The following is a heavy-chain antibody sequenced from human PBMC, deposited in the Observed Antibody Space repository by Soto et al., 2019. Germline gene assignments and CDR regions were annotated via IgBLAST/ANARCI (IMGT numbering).Heavy chain of an antibody. CDR2: IIPIFGTA. D-gene: IGHD1-26*01. Sequence: SVKVSCKASGGTFSSYAISWVRQAPGQGLEWMGGIIPIFGTANYAQKFQGRVTITADESTSTAYMELSSLRSEDTAVYYCARDGVGATTSSGPWGIFDYWGQGTLVTVFS. CDR1: GGTFSSYA. V-gene: IGHV1-69*13. CDR3: ARDGVGATTSSGPWGIFDY. J-gene: IGHJ4*02.